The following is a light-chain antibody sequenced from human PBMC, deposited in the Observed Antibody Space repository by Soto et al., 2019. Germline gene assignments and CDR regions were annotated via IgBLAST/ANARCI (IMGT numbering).Light chain of an antibody. CDR2: GAS. Sequence: EVVMTQSPATLSVSPGERVTLSCRASQSINAHLAWYQQKPGQAPRLLIHGASTRATGIPARFSGSGFGTEFILTISSLQSEDFAGYDCQQYNTWLWTFGQGTKVEIQ. CDR3: QQYNTWLWT. J-gene: IGKJ1*01. CDR1: QSINAH. V-gene: IGKV3-15*01.